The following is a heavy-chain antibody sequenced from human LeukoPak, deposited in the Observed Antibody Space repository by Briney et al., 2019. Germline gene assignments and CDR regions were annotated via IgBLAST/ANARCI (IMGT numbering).Heavy chain of an antibody. J-gene: IGHJ4*02. Sequence: PSGTLSLTCAVYGGSFSGYYWSWIRQPPGEGLEWIGEINHSGSTNYNPSLKSRVTISVDTSKNQFSLKLSSVTAADTAVYYCARGGRDYGSGSYRRTYFDYWGQGTLVTVSS. CDR1: GGSFSGYY. D-gene: IGHD3-10*01. V-gene: IGHV4-34*01. CDR2: INHSGST. CDR3: ARGGRDYGSGSYRRTYFDY.